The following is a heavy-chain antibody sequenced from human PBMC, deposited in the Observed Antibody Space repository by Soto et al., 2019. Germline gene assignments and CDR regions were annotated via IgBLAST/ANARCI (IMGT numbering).Heavy chain of an antibody. CDR1: GFTFSSYA. Sequence: PGGSLRLSCAASGFTFSSYAMHWVRQAPGKGLEWVAVISYDGSNKYYADSVKGRFTISRDNSKNTLYLQMNSLRAEDTAVYYCARPPIAVAGYFEYWGQGTLVTVSS. CDR3: ARPPIAVAGYFEY. J-gene: IGHJ4*02. CDR2: ISYDGSNK. D-gene: IGHD6-19*01. V-gene: IGHV3-30-3*01.